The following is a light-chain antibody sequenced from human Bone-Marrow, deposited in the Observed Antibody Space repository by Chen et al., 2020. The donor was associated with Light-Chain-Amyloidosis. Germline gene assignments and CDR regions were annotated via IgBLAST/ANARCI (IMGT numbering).Light chain of an antibody. J-gene: IGKJ5*01. CDR3: QQYYSPPIT. Sequence: DIVLTQSPDSLAVSLGERATINCKSSQSLLYTSNSKNYLAWYQQKPGHPPKLLTYGTDFTLTINSLQAEDVAVYYCQQYYSPPITFGQGTRLEIQ. V-gene: IGKV4-1*01. CDR1: QSLLYTSNSKNY.